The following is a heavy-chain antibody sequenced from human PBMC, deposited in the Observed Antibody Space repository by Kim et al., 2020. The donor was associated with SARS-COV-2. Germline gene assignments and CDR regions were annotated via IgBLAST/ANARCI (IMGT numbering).Heavy chain of an antibody. V-gene: IGHV3-73*01. CDR3: TRPGYYDFWSGETPGEYLQH. J-gene: IGHJ1*01. CDR2: IRSKANSYAT. Sequence: GGSLRLSCAASGFTFSGSAMHWVRQASGKGLEWVGRIRSKANSYATAYAASVKGRFTISRDDSKNTAYLQMNSLKTEDTAVYYCTRPGYYDFWSGETPGEYLQHWGQGTLGTGSP. CDR1: GFTFSGSA. D-gene: IGHD3-3*01.